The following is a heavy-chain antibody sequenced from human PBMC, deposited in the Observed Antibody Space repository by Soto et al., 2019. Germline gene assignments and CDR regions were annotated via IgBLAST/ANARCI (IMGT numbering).Heavy chain of an antibody. Sequence: QVQLQESGPGLVKPSQTLSLTCTVSGGSISSGGYYWSWIRQHPGKGLEWIGYIYYSGSTYYNPSLKSRVTISVDTSKNQVSLKLSSVTAADTAVYYCARFSMIVVVKGYFDYWGQGTLVHVSS. CDR2: IYYSGST. V-gene: IGHV4-31*03. CDR1: GGSISSGGYY. D-gene: IGHD3-22*01. CDR3: ARFSMIVVVKGYFDY. J-gene: IGHJ4*02.